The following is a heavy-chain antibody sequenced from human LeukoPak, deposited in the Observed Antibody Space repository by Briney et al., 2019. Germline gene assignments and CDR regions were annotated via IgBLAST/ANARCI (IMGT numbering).Heavy chain of an antibody. D-gene: IGHD2-21*02. Sequence: AVKVSCKASGGTFSNYAFSWVRHAPRQGLEWMGPILAVFGPGNHALKFQGRVTLTTDKSTTTVYMELSSLRSDDTAVYYCARESFNSGGDSLDFDVWGQGTLVIAS. J-gene: IGHJ4*02. V-gene: IGHV1-69*05. CDR2: ILAVFGPG. CDR1: GGTFSNYA. CDR3: ARESFNSGGDSLDFDV.